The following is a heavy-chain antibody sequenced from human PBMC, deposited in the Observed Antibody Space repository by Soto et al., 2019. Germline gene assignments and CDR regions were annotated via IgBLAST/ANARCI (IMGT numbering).Heavy chain of an antibody. Sequence: GGSLRLSCAASGFTFSSYWMSWVRQAPGKGLEWVANIKQDGSEKYYVDSVKGRFTISRDNAKNSLYLQMNSLRAEDTAVYYCARDDSGRYYYYMDVWGKGTSVTVYS. CDR2: IKQDGSEK. V-gene: IGHV3-7*01. J-gene: IGHJ6*03. CDR1: GFTFSSYW. D-gene: IGHD6-19*01. CDR3: ARDDSGRYYYYMDV.